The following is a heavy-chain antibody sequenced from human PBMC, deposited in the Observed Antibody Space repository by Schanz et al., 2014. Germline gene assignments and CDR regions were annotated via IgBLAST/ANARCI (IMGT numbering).Heavy chain of an antibody. D-gene: IGHD1-1*01. V-gene: IGHV4-61*02. J-gene: IGHJ2*01. CDR1: GGSIRSGTYY. Sequence: QVQLQESGPGLVKPSQTLSLTCTVSGGSIRSGTYYWSWIRQPAGKALEWVGRVFPNGITNYNPSLKSRVPISLDTSKNRFSRPLPSLTAADTAVYYCARDTTWRLDLWGRGTLVTVSS. CDR2: VFPNGIT. CDR3: ARDTTWRLDL.